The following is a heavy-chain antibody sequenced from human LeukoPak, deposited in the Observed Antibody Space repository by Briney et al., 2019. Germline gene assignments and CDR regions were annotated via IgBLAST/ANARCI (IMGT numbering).Heavy chain of an antibody. CDR3: ARVIVVVPIGVYHYYAMDV. D-gene: IGHD2-2*01. V-gene: IGHV4-31*03. J-gene: IGHJ6*02. CDR1: GDSISTGGYY. Sequence: PSETLSLTCTVSGDSISTGGYYWAWIRQHRERGLEGIGSIYYSGSTHYNPSLQSRVTISVDTSKNQFSLNLNSVTAADTAVYYCARVIVVVPIGVYHYYAMDVWGQGTAVTVSS. CDR2: IYYSGST.